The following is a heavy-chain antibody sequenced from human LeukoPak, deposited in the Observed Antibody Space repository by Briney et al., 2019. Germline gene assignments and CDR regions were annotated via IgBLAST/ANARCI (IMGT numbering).Heavy chain of an antibody. V-gene: IGHV3-66*01. CDR2: IFGGGKT. CDR1: GFTVNSNY. Sequence: GGSLRLSCAASGFTVNSNYMSWVRQAPGKGLEWASIIFGGGKTYYADSVKGRFTISGDNSNNALFLQMNSLRAEDTGVYYCASRGLYSDTNGYHPYWGQGTLVTVSS. CDR3: ASRGLYSDTNGYHPY. J-gene: IGHJ4*02. D-gene: IGHD3-22*01.